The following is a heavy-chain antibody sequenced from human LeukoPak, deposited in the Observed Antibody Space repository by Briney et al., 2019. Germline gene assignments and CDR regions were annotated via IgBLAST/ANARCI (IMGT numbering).Heavy chain of an antibody. CDR3: ARDKMVGATRFEY. V-gene: IGHV3-7*01. Sequence: PGGSLRLSCAASGFPLSTYWMSWVRQAPGKGLEWVANINQDGSERHYVDSVKGRFTISRDNAKNSVYLQMNSLRVEDTAVYYCARDKMVGATRFEYWGQGTLVTVSS. J-gene: IGHJ4*02. D-gene: IGHD1-26*01. CDR1: GFPLSTYW. CDR2: INQDGSER.